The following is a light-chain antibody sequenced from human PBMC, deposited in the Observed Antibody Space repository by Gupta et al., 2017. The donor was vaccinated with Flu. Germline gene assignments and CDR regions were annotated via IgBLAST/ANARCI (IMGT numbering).Light chain of an antibody. Sequence: QSALTQPASVSGSPGQSITISCTGTSSDVGGYNYVSWYQQHPGKAPKLIIYEVSNRPSGVSNRFSGSKSGNTASLTISGLQAEDEADYYCSSYTSGSIDVVFGGGTKLTVL. CDR3: SSYTSGSIDVV. V-gene: IGLV2-14*01. J-gene: IGLJ2*01. CDR2: EVS. CDR1: SSDVGGYNY.